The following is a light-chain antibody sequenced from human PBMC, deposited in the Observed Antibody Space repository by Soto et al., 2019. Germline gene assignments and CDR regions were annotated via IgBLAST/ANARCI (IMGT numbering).Light chain of an antibody. CDR3: QQYNNWVT. J-gene: IGKJ4*01. CDR2: GAS. Sequence: EIVMTQSPDTQSVSPGERATLSCRASQSVGSNLAWYQQKPGQAPRLLIYGASTRATGIPARFSGSGSGTEFTLTISSMQSEDSAVSYCQQYNNWVTFGGGTRVAIK. V-gene: IGKV3D-15*01. CDR1: QSVGSN.